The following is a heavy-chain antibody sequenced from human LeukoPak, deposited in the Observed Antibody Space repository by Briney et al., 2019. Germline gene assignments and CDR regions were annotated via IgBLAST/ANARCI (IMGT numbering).Heavy chain of an antibody. D-gene: IGHD6-19*01. Sequence: PGGSLRRSCAASGFTFDDYAMHWVRQAPGKGLEWVSGISWNSGSIGYADSVKGRFTISRDNAKNSLYLQMNSLRAEDTALYYCAKASRYSSGWTDLDYWGQGTLVTVSS. V-gene: IGHV3-9*01. CDR1: GFTFDDYA. CDR2: ISWNSGSI. J-gene: IGHJ4*02. CDR3: AKASRYSSGWTDLDY.